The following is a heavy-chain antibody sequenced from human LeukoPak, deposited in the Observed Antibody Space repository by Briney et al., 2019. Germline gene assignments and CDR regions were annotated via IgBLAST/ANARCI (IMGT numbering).Heavy chain of an antibody. D-gene: IGHD3-10*01. J-gene: IGHJ4*02. CDR3: ARGSDDRASPFDY. Sequence: SVKVSCKASGGTFSSYAISWVRQAPGQGLEWMGGIIPIFGIANYAQKFQGRVTITADESTSTAYMELSSLRSEDTAVYYCARGSDDRASPFDYWGQGTLVTVSS. CDR2: IIPIFGIA. CDR1: GGTFSSYA. V-gene: IGHV1-69*01.